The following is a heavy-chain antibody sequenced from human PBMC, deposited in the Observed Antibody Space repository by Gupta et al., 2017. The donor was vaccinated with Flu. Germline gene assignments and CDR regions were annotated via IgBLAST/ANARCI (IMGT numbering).Heavy chain of an antibody. V-gene: IGHV3-33*01. J-gene: IGHJ4*02. Sequence: QVQLVESGGGVVQPGRSLRLSCAASGFTFSTYGRHWVRQAPGKGLEWVAVIWYDGSNKYYADSVKGRFTISRDNSKNTLYLQMNSLRTEDTAVHYCASVEGYDSSGYGPGAGSFDCWGQGTLVTVSS. CDR1: GFTFSTYG. CDR3: ASVEGYDSSGYGPGAGSFDC. CDR2: IWYDGSNK. D-gene: IGHD3-22*01.